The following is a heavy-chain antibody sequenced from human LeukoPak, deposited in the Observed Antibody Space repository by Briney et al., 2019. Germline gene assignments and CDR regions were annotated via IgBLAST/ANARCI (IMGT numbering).Heavy chain of an antibody. V-gene: IGHV1-18*01. CDR2: ISAYNGNT. J-gene: IGHJ4*02. Sequence: ASVKVSCKASGYTFTSYGISWVRQAAGQGLEWMGWISAYNGNTNYAQKLQGRVTMTTDTSTSTAYMELRSLRSDDTAVYYCARDPNYYGSGSYYNVGFFVLWGQGTLVTVSS. CDR3: ARDPNYYGSGSYYNVGFFVL. CDR1: GYTFTSYG. D-gene: IGHD3-10*01.